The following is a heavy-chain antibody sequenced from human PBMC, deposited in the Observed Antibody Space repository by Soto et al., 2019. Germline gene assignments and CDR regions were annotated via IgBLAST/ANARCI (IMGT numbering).Heavy chain of an antibody. CDR1: GYTFTNYA. CDR2: IHAGNGNT. J-gene: IGHJ6*02. V-gene: IGHV1-3*01. Sequence: QVHLVQSGAEVKKPGASVKVSCKASGYTFTNYAIHWVRQAPGQRLEWMGWIHAGNGNTKYSQNFQGRLTITRDTSASTGYMDLSSLRSEATAIYYCAGDEGLAALYYYCHPMDVWGQGTTVTFSS. D-gene: IGHD6-13*01. CDR3: AGDEGLAALYYYCHPMDV.